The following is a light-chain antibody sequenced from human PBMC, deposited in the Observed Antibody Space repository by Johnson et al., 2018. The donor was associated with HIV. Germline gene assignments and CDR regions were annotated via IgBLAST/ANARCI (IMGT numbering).Light chain of an antibody. V-gene: IGLV1-51*02. CDR1: TSNIGNNY. CDR2: END. Sequence: QLVLTQPPSVSAAPGQKVTISCSRSTSNIGNNYVSWYQQLPGTAPKLLIYENDKRPSGIPDRFSGSKSGMSATLAITGLQTGDEADYYCGTWDTSLNAFVLGTGTSVIVL. CDR3: GTWDTSLNAFV. J-gene: IGLJ1*01.